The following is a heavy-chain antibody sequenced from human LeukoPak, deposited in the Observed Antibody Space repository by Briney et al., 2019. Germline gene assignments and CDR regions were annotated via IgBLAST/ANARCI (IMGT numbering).Heavy chain of an antibody. CDR1: GYTFTSYG. J-gene: IGHJ4*02. D-gene: IGHD3-10*01. CDR3: ASHEIYYGSGSPPDC. CDR2: INPYNGNT. V-gene: IGHV1-18*01. Sequence: ASVKVSCKASGYTFTSYGISWVRQAPGQGPECMGWINPYNGNTNYALKVQGRVTMTTDTSTSTAYMELRSLRSDDTAVYYCASHEIYYGSGSPPDCWGQGTLVTVSS.